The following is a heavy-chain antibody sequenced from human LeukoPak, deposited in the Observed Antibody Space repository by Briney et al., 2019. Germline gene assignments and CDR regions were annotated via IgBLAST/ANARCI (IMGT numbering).Heavy chain of an antibody. D-gene: IGHD7-27*01. Sequence: PGGSLRLSCAASGFTFSNYAMHWVRQAPGKGLEWVAVVSYVGSNKYYADSVKGRFTISRDSSKNTLYLQMNSLRAEDAAIYYCATIGDRRTGELYRIDYWGQGTLVTVSS. CDR3: ATIGDRRTGELYRIDY. CDR2: VSYVGSNK. CDR1: GFTFSNYA. J-gene: IGHJ4*02. V-gene: IGHV3-30-3*01.